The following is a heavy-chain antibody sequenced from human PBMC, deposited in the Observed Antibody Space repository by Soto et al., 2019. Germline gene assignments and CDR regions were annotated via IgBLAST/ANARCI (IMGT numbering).Heavy chain of an antibody. CDR1: GGSVSSDYYY. D-gene: IGHD2-8*01. CDR2: VSSSGYT. Sequence: SETLSLTCTVSGGSVSSDYYYWNWIRHLPGRGLEWVGYVSSSGYTYYNPSLKSRLSISVDPSKNQFSLTLNSVTAADTAVYYCARPPRYCPNGACSSCWYFDLWGRGTLVTVSS. V-gene: IGHV4-31*03. CDR3: ARPPRYCPNGACSSCWYFDL. J-gene: IGHJ2*01.